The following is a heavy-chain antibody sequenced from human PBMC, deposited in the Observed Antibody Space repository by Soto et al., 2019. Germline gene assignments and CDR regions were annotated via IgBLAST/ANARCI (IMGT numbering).Heavy chain of an antibody. CDR1: GFTFSSYA. V-gene: IGHV3-23*01. J-gene: IGHJ5*02. Sequence: EVQLLESGGGLVQPGGSLRLSCAASGFTFSSYAMSWVRQAPGKGLEWVSAISGSGGSTYYAYSVKGRFTISRDNFTNTPYLQMNSLRAEDTDVYYCAKDHGFLELLLPEGGDWFDPWGQGTLVTVFS. CDR2: ISGSGGST. D-gene: IGHD3-3*01. CDR3: AKDHGFLELLLPEGGDWFDP.